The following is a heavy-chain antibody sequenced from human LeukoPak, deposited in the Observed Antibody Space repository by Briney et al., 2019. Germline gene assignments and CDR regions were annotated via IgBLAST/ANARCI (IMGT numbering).Heavy chain of an antibody. CDR1: GYTFTSYG. CDR2: ISAYNGNT. CDR3: ARDGGEYYYGSGSYEPHDY. D-gene: IGHD3-10*01. J-gene: IGHJ4*02. Sequence: ASVKVSCKASGYTFTSYGISWVRQAPGQGLEWMGWISAYNGNTNYAQKLQGRVTMTTDTSTSTAYMELRSLRSDDTAVYYCARDGGEYYYGSGSYEPHDYWGQGTLVTVSS. V-gene: IGHV1-18*01.